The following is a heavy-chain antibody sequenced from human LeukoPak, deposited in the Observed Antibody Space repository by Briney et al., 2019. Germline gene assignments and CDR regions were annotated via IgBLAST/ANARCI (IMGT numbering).Heavy chain of an antibody. CDR1: GFIFRNFW. Sequence: PGGALRLSCAASGFIFRNFWMTWVRQAPAKGLEWGAHVKQDGSERYYVDSLKGRFTISRDNARNSLHLQMNSLRSEDTAVYYCATDDVTTGTKTALGYWGQGTLVTVSS. CDR3: ATDDVTTGTKTALGY. D-gene: IGHD1-1*01. CDR2: VKQDGSER. J-gene: IGHJ4*02. V-gene: IGHV3-7*05.